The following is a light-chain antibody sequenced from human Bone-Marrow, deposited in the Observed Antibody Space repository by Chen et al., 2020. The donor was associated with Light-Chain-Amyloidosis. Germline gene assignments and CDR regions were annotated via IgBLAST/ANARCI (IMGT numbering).Light chain of an antibody. CDR3: QSADSSGTYEVI. J-gene: IGLJ2*01. CDR1: DLPTKY. Sequence: SYELPQPPSVSVSPGQTPRITCSGDDLPTKYAYWYQQKPGQAPLLVIHRDTERPSGMSERFSGSSSGTTAALTISGVQSEDEADYHCQSADSSGTYEVIFGGGTKLTVL. V-gene: IGLV3-25*03. CDR2: RDT.